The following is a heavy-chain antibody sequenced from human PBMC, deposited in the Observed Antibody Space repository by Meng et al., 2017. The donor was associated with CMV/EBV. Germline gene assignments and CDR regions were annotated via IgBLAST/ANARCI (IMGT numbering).Heavy chain of an antibody. V-gene: IGHV3-7*01. J-gene: IGHJ3*02. D-gene: IGHD3-10*01. CDR1: GFTVSSYW. CDR3: ARGLRGPSLVRGVTHDAFDI. CDR2: IKQDGSEK. Sequence: GGSLRLSCAASGFTVSSYWMSWVRQAPGKGLEWVANIKQDGSEKYYVDSVKGRFTISRDNAKNSLYLQMNSLRAEDTAVYYCARGLRGPSLVRGVTHDAFDIWGQGTMVTVSS.